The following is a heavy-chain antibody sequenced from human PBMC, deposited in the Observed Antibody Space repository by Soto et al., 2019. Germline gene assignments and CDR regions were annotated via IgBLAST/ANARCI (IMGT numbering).Heavy chain of an antibody. CDR3: ARDRNYDSSGYYTNAFDI. CDR1: GFTFISYS. V-gene: IGHV3-48*02. CDR2: IDTSSRTK. Sequence: GGSLRLSCAASGFTFISYSMTWVRQAPGKGLEWVSYIDTSSRTKFYADSVKGRFTISRDNAKNSLFLQMNSLSDEDTAVYYCARDRNYDSSGYYTNAFDISGQGKRVT. D-gene: IGHD3-22*01. J-gene: IGHJ3*02.